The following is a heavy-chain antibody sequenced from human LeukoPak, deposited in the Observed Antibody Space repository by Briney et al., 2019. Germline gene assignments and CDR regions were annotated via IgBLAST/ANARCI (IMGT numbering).Heavy chain of an antibody. CDR1: GFTVSNKY. Sequence: GGSLRLSCAASGFTVSNKYMTWVRQAPGKGLEWVSLIYSGGRTYYADSVKGRCTISRDNAKNSLYLQMNSLRAEDTAVYYCARDSTCGGDCYAAFDIWGQGTMVTVSS. D-gene: IGHD2-21*02. V-gene: IGHV3-53*01. CDR2: IYSGGRT. CDR3: ARDSTCGGDCYAAFDI. J-gene: IGHJ3*02.